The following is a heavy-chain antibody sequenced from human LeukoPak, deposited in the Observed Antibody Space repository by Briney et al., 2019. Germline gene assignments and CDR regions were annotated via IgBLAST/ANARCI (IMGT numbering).Heavy chain of an antibody. CDR2: INTSGGST. CDR3: VRDRGSAYYRVTRH. V-gene: IGHV1-46*01. D-gene: IGHD3-10*01. Sequence: ASVKVSCKASGYIFTNYYMHWVRQAPGQGLEWMGMINTSGGSTTYAQKFQGRVTMTRDTSTSTVYMELSSLRSEDTAVYYCVRDRGSAYYRVTRHWGQGTLVTVSS. J-gene: IGHJ4*02. CDR1: GYIFTNYY.